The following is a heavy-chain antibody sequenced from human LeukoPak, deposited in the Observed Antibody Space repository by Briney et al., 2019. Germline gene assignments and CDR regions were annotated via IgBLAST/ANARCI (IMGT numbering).Heavy chain of an antibody. D-gene: IGHD3-22*01. Sequence: PGGSLRLSCAASGFTFSSYWMSWVRQAPGKGLEWVSAISGSGGSTYYADSVKGRFTISRDNSKNTLYLQMNSLRAEDTAVYYCAKYNRVYYDSSGSPIWGQGTLVTVSS. CDR1: GFTFSSYW. CDR2: ISGSGGST. CDR3: AKYNRVYYDSSGSPI. J-gene: IGHJ4*02. V-gene: IGHV3-23*01.